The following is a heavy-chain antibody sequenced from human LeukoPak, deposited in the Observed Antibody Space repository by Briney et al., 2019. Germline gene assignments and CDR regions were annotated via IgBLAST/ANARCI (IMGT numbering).Heavy chain of an antibody. V-gene: IGHV1-24*01. CDR2: FDREDGET. Sequence: GASVKVSCKVSGYTLTELSIHWVRQAPGKGLEWMGGFDREDGETIYAQKFQARVIMTEDTSTPTAYMQLRRLRSDDTALYYCAIRLMVVRGVNYWFDPWGQGTLVTVSS. CDR1: GYTLTELS. J-gene: IGHJ5*02. D-gene: IGHD3-10*01. CDR3: AIRLMVVRGVNYWFDP.